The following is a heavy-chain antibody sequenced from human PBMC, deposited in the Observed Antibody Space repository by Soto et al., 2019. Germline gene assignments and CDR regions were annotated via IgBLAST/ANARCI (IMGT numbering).Heavy chain of an antibody. CDR1: GFTFSSYW. J-gene: IGHJ4*02. V-gene: IGHV3-74*03. D-gene: IGHD1-26*01. CDR3: ASDATGSPDF. Sequence: EVQLVESGGGLVQPGGSLRLSCAASGFTFSSYWMHWLRQAPGKGLVWVSRINSDESVTMYADSVKGRFTISRDNDKNTLYLQMNSVRAEDTAVYYCASDATGSPDFWGQGTLVTVSS. CDR2: INSDESVT.